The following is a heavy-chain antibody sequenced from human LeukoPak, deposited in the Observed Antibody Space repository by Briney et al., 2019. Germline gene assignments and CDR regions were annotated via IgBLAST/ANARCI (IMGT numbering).Heavy chain of an antibody. CDR3: ASRSHYYYGMDV. J-gene: IGHJ6*02. CDR2: IYSGGST. CDR1: GFTVSSNY. Sequence: GGSPRFSCAASGFTVSSNYMSWVRQAPGKGLEWVSVIYSGGSTYYADSVKGRFTISRDNSKNTLYLQMNSLRAEDTAVYYCASRSHYYYGMDVWGQGTTVTVSS. V-gene: IGHV3-66*01.